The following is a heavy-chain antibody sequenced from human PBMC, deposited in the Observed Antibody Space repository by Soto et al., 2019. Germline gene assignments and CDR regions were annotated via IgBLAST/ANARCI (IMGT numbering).Heavy chain of an antibody. D-gene: IGHD2-2*01. Sequence: HPGGSLRLSCAASGFTFSSYSMNWVRQAPGKGLEWVSYISSSSSTIYYADSVKGRFTISRDNAKNSLYLQMNSLRAEDTAVYYCARDRVPFYYMVVWGKGTTVTV. V-gene: IGHV3-48*01. CDR2: ISSSSSTI. J-gene: IGHJ6*03. CDR1: GFTFSSYS. CDR3: ARDRVPFYYMVV.